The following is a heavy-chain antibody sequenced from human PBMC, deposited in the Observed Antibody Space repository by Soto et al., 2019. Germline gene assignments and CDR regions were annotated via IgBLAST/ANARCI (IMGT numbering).Heavy chain of an antibody. CDR1: GYPFTTYY. Sequence: HVQLVQSGTEVKKPGASVRVSCMVSGYPFTTYYIHWVRQAPGQGLEWMGWIDPRSGGTVYEQKFQGRVTMTRDTSISTVYMDLSGMTSDDTALCYSATDDYGIFPYWGQGSLVTVSS. CDR3: ATDDYGIFPY. CDR2: IDPRSGGT. D-gene: IGHD3-10*01. J-gene: IGHJ4*02. V-gene: IGHV1-2*02.